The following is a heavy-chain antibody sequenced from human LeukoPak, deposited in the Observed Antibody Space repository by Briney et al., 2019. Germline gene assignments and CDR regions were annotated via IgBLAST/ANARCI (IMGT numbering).Heavy chain of an antibody. CDR3: ARETTNYDILTGYYPDAFDI. J-gene: IGHJ3*02. D-gene: IGHD3-9*01. Sequence: SETLSLTCAVSGGSISSGGYSWSWIRQPPGKGLEWIGYIYHSGSTYYNPSLKSRVTISVDTSKNQFSLKLSSVTAADTAVYYCARETTNYDILTGYYPDAFDIWGQGTMVTVSS. V-gene: IGHV4-30-2*05. CDR2: IYHSGST. CDR1: GGSISSGGYS.